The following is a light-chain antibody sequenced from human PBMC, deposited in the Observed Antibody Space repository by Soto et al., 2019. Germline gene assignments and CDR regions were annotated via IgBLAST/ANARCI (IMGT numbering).Light chain of an antibody. CDR1: QNVDSNY. CDR2: GAS. J-gene: IGKJ1*01. CDR3: HQYDSWT. V-gene: IGKV3-20*01. Sequence: EIVLTQSPGTLSLSPGERATLSCRASQNVDSNYLAWYQQKPGQAPRLLIYGASSRATGIPDRFSGSGSGTDCTLTISRLEPEDFAVYYCHQYDSWTFGQGTTVEIK.